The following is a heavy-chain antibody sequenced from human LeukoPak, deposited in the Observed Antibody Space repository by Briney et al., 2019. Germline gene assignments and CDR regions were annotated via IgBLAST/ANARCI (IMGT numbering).Heavy chain of an antibody. V-gene: IGHV3-48*04. CDR1: GFTFSSYS. Sequence: GGSLRLSCAASGFTFSSYSMNWVRQAPGKGLEWVSYISSSSSTIYYADSVKGRFTISRDNAKNSLYLQMNSLGAEDTAVYYCARVVVGIAAAGDYWGQGTLVTVSS. CDR2: ISSSSSTI. D-gene: IGHD6-13*01. CDR3: ARVVVGIAAAGDY. J-gene: IGHJ4*02.